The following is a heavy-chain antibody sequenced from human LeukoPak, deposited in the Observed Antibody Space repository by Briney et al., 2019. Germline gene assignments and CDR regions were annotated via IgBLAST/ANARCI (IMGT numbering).Heavy chain of an antibody. J-gene: IGHJ5*02. CDR2: IYYSGDT. CDR1: GGSISRSNYY. D-gene: IGHD2-2*01. Sequence: SETLSLTCTVSGGSISRSNYYWVWIRQPPGKGLEWIGSIYYSGDTFYNPSLKSRVTVSLDMSKNQFSLKLSSVTAADTAVYYCARRKTWCSSTSCQGGWFDPWGQGTLVTVSS. V-gene: IGHV4-39*01. CDR3: ARRKTWCSSTSCQGGWFDP.